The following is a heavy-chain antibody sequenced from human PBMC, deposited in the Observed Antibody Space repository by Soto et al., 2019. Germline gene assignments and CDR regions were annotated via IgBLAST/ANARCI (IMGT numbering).Heavy chain of an antibody. CDR3: ARGGFSARYCSGGSCYPPRYYCDYMDV. CDR2: INHSGST. Sequence: SETLSLTCAVYGGSFSGYYWSWIRQPPGKGLEWIGEINHSGSTNYNPSLKSRVTISVDTSKNQFSLKLSSVTAADTAVYYCARGGFSARYCSGGSCYPPRYYCDYMDVWGKGTTVTVSS. J-gene: IGHJ6*03. CDR1: GGSFSGYY. V-gene: IGHV4-34*01. D-gene: IGHD2-15*01.